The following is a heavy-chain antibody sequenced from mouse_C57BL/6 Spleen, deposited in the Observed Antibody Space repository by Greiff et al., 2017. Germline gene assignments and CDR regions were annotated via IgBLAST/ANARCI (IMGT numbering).Heavy chain of an antibody. Sequence: VQLQQSGAELVRPGASVTLSCMASGYTFTDYEMHWVKQTPVHGLEWIGAIDPETGGTAYNQKFKGKAILTADKSSSTAYMELRSLTSEDSAVYYCTRCDGYSLFDYWGQGTTLTVSS. D-gene: IGHD2-3*01. J-gene: IGHJ2*01. V-gene: IGHV1-15*01. CDR3: TRCDGYSLFDY. CDR1: GYTFTDYE. CDR2: IDPETGGT.